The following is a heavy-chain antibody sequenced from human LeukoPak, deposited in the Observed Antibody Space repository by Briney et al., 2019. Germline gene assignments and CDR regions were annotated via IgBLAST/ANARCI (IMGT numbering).Heavy chain of an antibody. CDR3: ARRYCSNDVCYHSVDY. CDR2: MSPNSGNT. CDR1: GYSFSSHN. V-gene: IGHV1-8*01. Sequence: ASVTVSCKASGYSFSSHNIHWVRQATGQGLEWMGWMSPNSGNTGYAQKFQGSVTMTRDTSISTAYMELSSLRPEDTAVYYCARRYCSNDVCYHSVDYWGQGTLVTVSS. D-gene: IGHD2-8*01. J-gene: IGHJ4*02.